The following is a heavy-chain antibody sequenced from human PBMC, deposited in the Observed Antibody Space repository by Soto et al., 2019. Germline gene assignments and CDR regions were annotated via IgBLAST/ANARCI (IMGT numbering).Heavy chain of an antibody. CDR1: GGTFSSQT. D-gene: IGHD1-1*01. CDR2: VIPIIGEG. CDR3: GRPAVNDLDADSSAFDI. Sequence: QVQLVQSGAEVKEPGSSVKVSCKVSGGTFSSQTINWVRQVPGQGLEWMGSVIPIIGEGKYAQSFLGRVTITADRSTSTAYMELSSLRSEDRAVYYCGRPAVNDLDADSSAFDIWGQGTMVTVSS. V-gene: IGHV1-69*02. J-gene: IGHJ3*02.